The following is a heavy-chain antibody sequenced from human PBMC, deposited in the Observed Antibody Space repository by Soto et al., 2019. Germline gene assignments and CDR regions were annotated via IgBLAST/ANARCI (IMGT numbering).Heavy chain of an antibody. D-gene: IGHD2-15*01. J-gene: IGHJ4*02. CDR1: GFTFSSYS. Sequence: EVQLVESGGGLVKPGGSLRLSCAASGFTFSSYSMNWVRQAPGKGLEWVSSISSSSSYIYYADSVKGRFTISRDNAKNSLYLQMNSLRAEDTAVYYCARGGIEDIVVVVAATPLDYWGQGTLVTVSS. V-gene: IGHV3-21*01. CDR3: ARGGIEDIVVVVAATPLDY. CDR2: ISSSSSYI.